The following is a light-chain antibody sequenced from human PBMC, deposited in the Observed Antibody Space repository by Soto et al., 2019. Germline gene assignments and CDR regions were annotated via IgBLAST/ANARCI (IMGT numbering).Light chain of an antibody. J-gene: IGKJ4*01. Sequence: EIVLTQSPATLSSSPGERATLSCRASQSVIRFSAWYQQKPGQSPRLLIYDASNRASGVPARFSGSGSGTAFTLTISSLEPEDFAVYYCQQRSNWPLTFGGGTKVEIK. CDR2: DAS. V-gene: IGKV3-11*01. CDR3: QQRSNWPLT. CDR1: QSVIRF.